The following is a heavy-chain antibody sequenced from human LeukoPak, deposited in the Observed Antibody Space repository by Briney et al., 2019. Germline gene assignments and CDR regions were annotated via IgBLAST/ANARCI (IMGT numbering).Heavy chain of an antibody. CDR2: ISTYNGNT. D-gene: IGHD7-27*01. CDR3: ARDYRTGFDY. Sequence: ASVKVSCKASGYTFTSYGISWVRQAPGQALEWLGWISTYNGNTHYAQKLQGRVTMTTDTSTTTAYMELRSLRSDDTAVYYCARDYRTGFDYWGQGTLVTVSS. CDR1: GYTFTSYG. J-gene: IGHJ4*02. V-gene: IGHV1-18*01.